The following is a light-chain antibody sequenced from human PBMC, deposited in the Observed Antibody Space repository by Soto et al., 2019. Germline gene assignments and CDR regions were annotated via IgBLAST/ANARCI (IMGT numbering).Light chain of an antibody. CDR3: QQRSDWPWT. CDR1: QSVSSS. Sequence: EIVLTQSPATLSLSPGERATLSCRASQSVSSSLVWYQQKHGQAPRLLIYDTSNRATGIPARFSGSGSGTDFAHTISSLEPEDFAVYYCQQRSDWPWTFGQGTKVENK. CDR2: DTS. J-gene: IGKJ1*01. V-gene: IGKV3-11*01.